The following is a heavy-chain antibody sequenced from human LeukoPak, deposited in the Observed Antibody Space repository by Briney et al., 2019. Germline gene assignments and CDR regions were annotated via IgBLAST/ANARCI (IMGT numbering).Heavy chain of an antibody. D-gene: IGHD3-22*01. V-gene: IGHV3-30*04. CDR3: ATGRNTSPNHTNMMLVVMGAFDI. J-gene: IGHJ3*02. CDR1: GFTFSSYA. Sequence: GGSLRLSCAASGFTFSSYAMHWVRQAPGKGLEWVAVISYDGSNKYYADSVKGRFTISRDNFKNTLYLQMNSLRGEDTAVYYCATGRNTSPNHTNMMLVVMGAFDIWGQGTMVTVSS. CDR2: ISYDGSNK.